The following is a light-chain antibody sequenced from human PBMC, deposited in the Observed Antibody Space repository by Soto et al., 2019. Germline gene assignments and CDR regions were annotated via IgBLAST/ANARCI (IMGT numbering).Light chain of an antibody. CDR2: EDS. CDR1: SSDVGGYNY. CDR3: SSYINSSTLV. V-gene: IGLV2-14*01. Sequence: QSALTQPASVSGSPGQSITISCTGTSSDVGGYNYVSWYQQHPDKAPKLMICEDSNRPSGVSNRISGSKSGNTASLTISGLQAEDESDYYCSSYINSSTLVFGGGTKLTVL. J-gene: IGLJ3*02.